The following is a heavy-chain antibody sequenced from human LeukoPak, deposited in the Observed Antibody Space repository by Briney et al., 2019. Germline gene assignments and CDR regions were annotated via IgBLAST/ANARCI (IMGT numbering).Heavy chain of an antibody. J-gene: IGHJ4*02. D-gene: IGHD2-2*01. CDR3: ARETDSTLFDY. CDR2: IRSKAYGGTT. Sequence: SLRLSCTASGFTFGDYAMSWFRQAPGKGLEWVGFIRSKAYGGTTEYAASVKGRFTISRDNAKNSLYLQMNSLRAEDTAVYYCARETDSTLFDYWGQGTLVTVSS. V-gene: IGHV3-49*03. CDR1: GFTFGDYA.